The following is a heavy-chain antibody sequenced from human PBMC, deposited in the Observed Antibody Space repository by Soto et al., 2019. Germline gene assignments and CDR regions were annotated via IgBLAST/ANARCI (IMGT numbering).Heavy chain of an antibody. CDR3: ARGEQYSGRIFDY. J-gene: IGHJ4*02. Sequence: SQTLSLTCGISGDSVSSNSAAWNWLRQSPSRGLEWLGRTYYRSRWYNDYAVSVESRITINPDTSKNHFSLQLNFVTPEDTAVYFCARGEQYSGRIFDYWGQGTLVTVSS. CDR2: TYYRSRWYN. D-gene: IGHD1-26*01. V-gene: IGHV6-1*01. CDR1: GDSVSSNSAA.